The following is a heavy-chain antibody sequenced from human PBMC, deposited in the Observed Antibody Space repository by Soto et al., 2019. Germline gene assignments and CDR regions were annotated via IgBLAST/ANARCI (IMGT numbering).Heavy chain of an antibody. V-gene: IGHV3-73*01. Sequence: GGSLRLSCAASGFTFSGSAMHWVRQASGKGLEWVGRIRSKANSYATAYAASVKGRFTISRDDSKNTAYLQMNSLKTEDTAVYYCTRHSRDGYKYNWFDPWGQGTLVTVSS. D-gene: IGHD5-12*01. CDR3: TRHSRDGYKYNWFDP. CDR2: IRSKANSYAT. CDR1: GFTFSGSA. J-gene: IGHJ5*02.